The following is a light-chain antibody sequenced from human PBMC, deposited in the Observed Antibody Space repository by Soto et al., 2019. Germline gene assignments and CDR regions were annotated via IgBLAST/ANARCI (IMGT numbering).Light chain of an antibody. CDR2: AAS. Sequence: DIQMTQSPSSLSASIGDRVTITCRASQSISIYLNWYQQKPGKAPKALIYAASTLQSGVPSRFSGSGSGTDFTLTISNLQPEDFASYYCQQAYINPRTFGPGTKVDIK. CDR3: QQAYINPRT. V-gene: IGKV1-39*01. CDR1: QSISIY. J-gene: IGKJ1*01.